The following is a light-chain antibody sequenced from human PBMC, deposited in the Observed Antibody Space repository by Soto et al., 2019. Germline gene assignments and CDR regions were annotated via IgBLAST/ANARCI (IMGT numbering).Light chain of an antibody. CDR2: LNSDGSH. CDR1: SGHSSYA. Sequence: QLVLTQSPSASASLGASVKLTCTLSSGHSSYAIAWHQQQPEKGPRYLMKLNSDGSHSKGDWIPDRFSASSSGAERYLIISSLQSEEEADYYCQTGGTGIHVFGTGTKLTVL. V-gene: IGLV4-69*01. CDR3: QTGGTGIHV. J-gene: IGLJ1*01.